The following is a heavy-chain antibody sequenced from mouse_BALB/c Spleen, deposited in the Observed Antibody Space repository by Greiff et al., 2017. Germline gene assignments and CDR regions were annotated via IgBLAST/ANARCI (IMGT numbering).Heavy chain of an antibody. CDR3: ARVGYYGRNAMDY. CDR2: IWAGGST. V-gene: IGHV2-9*02. Sequence: QVQLKESGPGLVAPSQSLSITCTVSGFSLTSYGVHWVRQPPGKGLEWLGVIWAGGSTNYNSALMSRLSISKDNSKSQVFLKMNSLQTDDTAMYYCARVGYYGRNAMDYWGQGTSVTVSS. CDR1: GFSLTSYG. D-gene: IGHD1-1*01. J-gene: IGHJ4*01.